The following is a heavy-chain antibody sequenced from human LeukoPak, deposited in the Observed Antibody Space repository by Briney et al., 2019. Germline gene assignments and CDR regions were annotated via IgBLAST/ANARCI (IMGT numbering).Heavy chain of an antibody. D-gene: IGHD6-13*01. J-gene: IGHJ4*02. CDR2: VYYSGST. V-gene: IGHV4-59*01. Sequence: PSETLSVTCIVSLGSITPYYWSWIRQSPGKGLEWIGYVYYSGSTKYNPSLKSRVIISVDTSKNQFSLNLSSVTAADTAVYYCARFVSRGGSWTFDYWGQGTLVTVSS. CDR1: LGSITPYY. CDR3: ARFVSRGGSWTFDY.